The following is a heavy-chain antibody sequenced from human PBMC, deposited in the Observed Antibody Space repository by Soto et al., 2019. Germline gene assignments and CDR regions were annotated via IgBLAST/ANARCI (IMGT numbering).Heavy chain of an antibody. Sequence: SETLSLTCAVYGGSFSGYYLSWIRQPPGKGLEWIGEINHSGSTNYNPSLKSRVTISVDTSKNQFSLKLSSVTAADTAVYYCARGHSDTAMVWAFDYWGQGTLVTVSS. J-gene: IGHJ4*02. CDR2: INHSGST. CDR1: GGSFSGYY. D-gene: IGHD5-18*01. CDR3: ARGHSDTAMVWAFDY. V-gene: IGHV4-34*01.